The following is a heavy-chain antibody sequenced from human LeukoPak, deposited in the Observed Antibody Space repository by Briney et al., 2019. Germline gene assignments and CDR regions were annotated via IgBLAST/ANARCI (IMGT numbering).Heavy chain of an antibody. CDR3: ARDLLNYGSAYYDVGIFDS. V-gene: IGHV3-30*04. CDR1: GFSFSTSG. D-gene: IGHD3-10*01. Sequence: GGSLRLSCETSGFSFSTSGVHWVRQAPGKGLEWMAVISKDGRKNHYADSVKGRFTISRDNSKSTLFLQMNSLRPEDTAIYYCARDLLNYGSAYYDVGIFDSWGQGTLVTVSS. J-gene: IGHJ4*02. CDR2: ISKDGRKN.